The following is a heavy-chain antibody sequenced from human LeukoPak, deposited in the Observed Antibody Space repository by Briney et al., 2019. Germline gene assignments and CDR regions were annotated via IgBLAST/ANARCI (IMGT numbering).Heavy chain of an antibody. J-gene: IGHJ4*02. CDR1: GGSISSGGYS. CDR2: IYHSGST. Sequence: PSQTLSLTCAVSGGSISSGGYSWSWIRQPPGKGLEWIGYIYHSGSTYYNPSLKSRVTISVDTSKNQFSLKLSSVTAADTAVYYCARGLQAPTVNDYWGQGTLVTVSS. CDR3: ARGLQAPTVNDY. D-gene: IGHD4-17*01. V-gene: IGHV4-30-2*01.